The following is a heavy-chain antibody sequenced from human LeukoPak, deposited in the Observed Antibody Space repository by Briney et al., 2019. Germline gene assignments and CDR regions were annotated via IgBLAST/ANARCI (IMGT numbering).Heavy chain of an antibody. Sequence: PSETLSLTCAVSGGSISSGGYSWSWIRQPPGKGLEWIGYIYHSGSTYYNPSLKSRVTISVDRSKNQFSLKLSSVTAADTAVYYCARASSSWYGWFGPWGQGTLVTVSS. CDR1: GGSISSGGYS. J-gene: IGHJ5*02. D-gene: IGHD6-13*01. CDR3: ARASSSWYGWFGP. V-gene: IGHV4-30-2*01. CDR2: IYHSGST.